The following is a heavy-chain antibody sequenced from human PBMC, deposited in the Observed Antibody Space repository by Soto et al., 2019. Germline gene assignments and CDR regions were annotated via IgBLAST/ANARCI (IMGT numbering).Heavy chain of an antibody. Sequence: RGESLKICGTCSGYSFTCYWIGWVRQMPGKGLEWMGIIYPGDSDIRYSPSFQGQVTISADKSISTAYLQWSSLKASDTAMYYCARHGIAVAGAKRYFDYWGQGTLVTVSS. CDR3: ARHGIAVAGAKRYFDY. CDR2: IYPGDSDI. D-gene: IGHD6-19*01. J-gene: IGHJ4*02. CDR1: GYSFTCYW. V-gene: IGHV5-51*01.